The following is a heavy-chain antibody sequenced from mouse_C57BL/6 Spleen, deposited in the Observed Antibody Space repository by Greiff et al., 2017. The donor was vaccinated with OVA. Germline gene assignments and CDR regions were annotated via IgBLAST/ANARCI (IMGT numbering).Heavy chain of an antibody. J-gene: IGHJ2*01. CDR2: IDPSDSYT. Sequence: QVQLKQPGAELVMPGASVKLSCKASGYTFTSYWMHWVKQRPGQGLEWIGEIDPSDSYTNYNQKFKGKSTLTVDKSSSTAYMQLSSLTSEDSAVYYCARNLGLRPYYFDDWGQGTTLTVSS. D-gene: IGHD2-4*01. CDR1: GYTFTSYW. V-gene: IGHV1-69*01. CDR3: ARNLGLRPYYFDD.